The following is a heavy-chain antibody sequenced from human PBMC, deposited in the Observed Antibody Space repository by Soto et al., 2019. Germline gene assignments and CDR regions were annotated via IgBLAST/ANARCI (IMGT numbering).Heavy chain of an antibody. J-gene: IGHJ4*02. D-gene: IGHD2-8*01. CDR2: IYYNGNT. Sequence: PSETLSLTCTVSGGSIGIYYWNWIRQPPGKGLEWIGYIYYNGNTNYDPSLKSRVTMSVDTSKSQFSLKLRSMTAADTAVYYCARDNGYFDYWGQGALVTVSS. CDR3: ARDNGYFDY. V-gene: IGHV4-59*12. CDR1: GGSIGIYY.